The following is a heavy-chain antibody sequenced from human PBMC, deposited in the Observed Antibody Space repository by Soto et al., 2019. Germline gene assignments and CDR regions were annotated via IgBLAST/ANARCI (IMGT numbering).Heavy chain of an antibody. CDR2: ISYDGSNK. Sequence: QVQLVESGGGVVQPGRSLRLSCAASGFTFSSYGMHWVRQAPGKGLEWVAVISYDGSNKYYADSVKGRFTISRDNSKNTLYLQMNSLRAEDTAVYYCAKPLVKLELSSWFDPWGQGTLVTVSS. CDR3: AKPLVKLELSSWFDP. CDR1: GFTFSSYG. J-gene: IGHJ5*02. D-gene: IGHD1-7*01. V-gene: IGHV3-30*18.